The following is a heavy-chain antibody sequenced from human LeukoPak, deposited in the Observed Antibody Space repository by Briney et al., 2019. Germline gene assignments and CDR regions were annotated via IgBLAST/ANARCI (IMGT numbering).Heavy chain of an antibody. D-gene: IGHD3-22*01. CDR2: IYYSGST. Sequence: SETLSLTCTVSGGSISSSSYYWGWIRQPPGKGLEWIGGIYYSGSTYYNPSLKSRVTISVDTSMNQFSLKLSSVTAADTAVYYCAREYYDSSGYYVTHWGQGTLVTVSS. CDR1: GGSISSSSYY. CDR3: AREYYDSSGYYVTH. V-gene: IGHV4-39*01. J-gene: IGHJ4*02.